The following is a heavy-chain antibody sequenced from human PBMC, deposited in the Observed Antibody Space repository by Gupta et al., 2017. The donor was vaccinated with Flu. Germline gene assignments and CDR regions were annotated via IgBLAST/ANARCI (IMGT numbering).Heavy chain of an antibody. Sequence: SYAISWVRQAPGQGLEWMGGIIPIFGTANYAQKFQGRVTITADESTSTAYMELSSLRSEDTAVYYCARVHSGYDQYYFDYWGQGTLVTVSS. CDR3: ARVHSGYDQYYFDY. D-gene: IGHD5-12*01. CDR2: IIPIFGTA. J-gene: IGHJ4*02. CDR1: SYA. V-gene: IGHV1-69*01.